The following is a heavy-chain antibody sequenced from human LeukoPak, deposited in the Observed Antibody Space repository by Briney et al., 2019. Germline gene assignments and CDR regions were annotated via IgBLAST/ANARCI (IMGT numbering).Heavy chain of an antibody. CDR2: INPNSGGT. V-gene: IGHV1-2*02. CDR1: GYTFTGYY. Sequence: GASVKVSCKASGYTFTGYYMHWVRQAPGQGLEWMGWINPNSGGTIYAQKFQGRVTMTEDTSTDTAYMELSSLRSEDTAVYYCATARSSGNYFDYWGQGTLVTVSS. CDR3: ATARSSGNYFDY. J-gene: IGHJ4*02. D-gene: IGHD3-22*01.